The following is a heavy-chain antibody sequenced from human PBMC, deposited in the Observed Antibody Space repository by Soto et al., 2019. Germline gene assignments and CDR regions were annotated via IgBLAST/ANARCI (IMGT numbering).Heavy chain of an antibody. Sequence: PGESLKISCKGSGYSFTSYWIGWVRQMPGKGLEWMGIIYPGDSDTRYSPSFQGQVTISADKSISTAYLHWSSLKASDTAMYYCARREGRSWTPYSRSYWYSDLWGRGTMVTVYS. CDR2: IYPGDSDT. D-gene: IGHD6-13*01. V-gene: IGHV5-51*01. CDR3: ARREGRSWTPYSRSYWYSDL. CDR1: GYSFTSYW. J-gene: IGHJ2*01.